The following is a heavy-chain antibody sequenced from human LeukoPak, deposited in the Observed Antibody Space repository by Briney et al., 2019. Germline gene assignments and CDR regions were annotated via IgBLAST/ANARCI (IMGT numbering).Heavy chain of an antibody. J-gene: IGHJ3*02. V-gene: IGHV3-30*04. D-gene: IGHD5-24*01. Sequence: GGSLRLSCAASGFTFRSYAFHWVRQAPGKGLEWMAVISYDGSNKYYADSVKGRFTISRDNSKNTVYLQMNSLRTEDTAVYYCARQQMDAFDIWGLGTMVTVSS. CDR2: ISYDGSNK. CDR1: GFTFRSYA. CDR3: ARQQMDAFDI.